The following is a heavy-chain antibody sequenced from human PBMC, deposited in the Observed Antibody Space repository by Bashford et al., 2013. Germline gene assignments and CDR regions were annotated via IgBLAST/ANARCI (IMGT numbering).Heavy chain of an antibody. CDR1: GFPFSDYE. J-gene: IGHJ4*02. CDR2: ISGSGTTI. D-gene: IGHD1-26*01. V-gene: IGHV3-48*03. Sequence: GGSLRLSCAASGFPFSDYEMNWVRQAPGKGLEWVSYISGSGTTIYYADSVKGRFTISRDNAKNSVYLQMNSLRAEDTAVYYCARVPFNGQLLKNHYWGQGALVTVSS. CDR3: ARVPFNGQLLKNHY.